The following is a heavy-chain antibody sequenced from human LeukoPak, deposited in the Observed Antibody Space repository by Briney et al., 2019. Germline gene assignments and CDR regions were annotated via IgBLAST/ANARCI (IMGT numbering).Heavy chain of an antibody. V-gene: IGHV4-34*01. Sequence: PSETLSLTCAVYGGSFSGYYWSWIRQPPGKGLEWIGEINHSGSTNYNPSLKSRVSISVDTSKNQFSLKLSSVTAADTAVYYCARWGPDIVVVPAARIGAFDIWGQGTMVTVSS. J-gene: IGHJ3*02. CDR2: INHSGST. CDR1: GGSFSGYY. CDR3: ARWGPDIVVVPAARIGAFDI. D-gene: IGHD2-2*01.